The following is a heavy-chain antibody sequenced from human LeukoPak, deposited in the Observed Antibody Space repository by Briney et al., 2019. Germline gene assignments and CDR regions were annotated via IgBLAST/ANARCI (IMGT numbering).Heavy chain of an antibody. D-gene: IGHD3-22*01. CDR1: GFTFSSYW. J-gene: IGHJ3*02. Sequence: GGSLRLSCVASGFTFSSYWMSWVRQAPGKGLEWVANIRQDGSEKYYVDSVKGRFTISRDNAKNSLYLQMNSLRVEDTAVYYCARDEGPYDSSSYYDAFDIWGQGTMVTVSS. V-gene: IGHV3-7*03. CDR2: IRQDGSEK. CDR3: ARDEGPYDSSSYYDAFDI.